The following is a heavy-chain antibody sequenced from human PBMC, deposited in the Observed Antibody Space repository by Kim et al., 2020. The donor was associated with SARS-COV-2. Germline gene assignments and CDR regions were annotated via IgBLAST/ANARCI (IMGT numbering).Heavy chain of an antibody. V-gene: IGHV3-23*01. J-gene: IGHJ4*02. Sequence: GGSLRLSCAASGFTFSSYAMSWVRQAPGKGLEWVSAISGSGGSTYYADSVKGRFTISRDNSKNTLYLQMNSLRAEDTAVYYCAKEVLRVGYRYGNFDYWGQGTLVTVSS. CDR2: ISGSGGST. CDR3: AKEVLRVGYRYGNFDY. CDR1: GFTFSSYA. D-gene: IGHD5-18*01.